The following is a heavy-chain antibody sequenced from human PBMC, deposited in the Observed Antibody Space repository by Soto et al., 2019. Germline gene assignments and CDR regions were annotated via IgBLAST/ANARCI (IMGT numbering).Heavy chain of an antibody. CDR1: GGSISSYY. D-gene: IGHD3-3*01. V-gene: IGHV4-59*01. Sequence: PSETLSLTCTVSGGSISSYYWSWIRQPPGKGLEWIGYIYYSGSTNYNPSLKSRVTISVDTSKNQFSLKLSSVTAADTAVYYCARSYYDFWSGEAQYYFDYWGLGTLVTVSS. CDR3: ARSYYDFWSGEAQYYFDY. J-gene: IGHJ4*02. CDR2: IYYSGST.